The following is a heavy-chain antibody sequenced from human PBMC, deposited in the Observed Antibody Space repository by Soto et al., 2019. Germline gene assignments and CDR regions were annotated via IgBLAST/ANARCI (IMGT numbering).Heavy chain of an antibody. J-gene: IGHJ6*02. CDR2: IIPIYGTT. D-gene: IGHD2-2*01. CDR3: ATFRVRTTPVIGYYYYGMDV. V-gene: IGHV1-69*06. Sequence: GASVKVSCKASGGTFSSYAISWVRQAPGQGLEWMGGIIPIYGTTNYAQKFQGRVTMTADTSTNTAYMELSSLRSEDTAVYYCATFRVRTTPVIGYYYYGMDVWGQGTTVTVSS. CDR1: GGTFSSYA.